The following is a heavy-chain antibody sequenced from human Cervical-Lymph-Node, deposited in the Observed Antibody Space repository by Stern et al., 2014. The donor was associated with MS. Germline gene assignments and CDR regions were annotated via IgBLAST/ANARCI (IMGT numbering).Heavy chain of an antibody. J-gene: IGHJ5*02. Sequence: VQLVESGAEVTKPGYSVKVSCEASGGTFSKIPSSWVRQAPGKGIAWLGGIFPVFGTPTYAQEFRGRVTITADVSTSTVYMELSSLRSDDTAVYYCALSSETSDRWYSLGYDLWGQGTLVTVSS. CDR1: GGTFSKIP. CDR3: ALSSETSDRWYSLGYDL. V-gene: IGHV1-69*01. D-gene: IGHD6-13*01. CDR2: IFPVFGTP.